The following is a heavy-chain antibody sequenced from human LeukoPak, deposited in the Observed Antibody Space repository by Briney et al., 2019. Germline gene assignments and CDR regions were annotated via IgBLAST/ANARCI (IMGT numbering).Heavy chain of an antibody. D-gene: IGHD2-15*01. Sequence: GGSLRLSCAASGFTFSSYWMHWVRQAPGKGLVWVSRINSDGSSTSYADSVKGRFTISRDNAKNTLYLQMNSLRAEDTAVYYCAKDIDIVVVVAALDAFDIWGQGTMVTVSS. CDR3: AKDIDIVVVVAALDAFDI. CDR1: GFTFSSYW. CDR2: INSDGSST. V-gene: IGHV3-74*01. J-gene: IGHJ3*02.